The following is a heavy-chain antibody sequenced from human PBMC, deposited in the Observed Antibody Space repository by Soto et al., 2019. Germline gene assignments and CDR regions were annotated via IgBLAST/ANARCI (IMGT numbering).Heavy chain of an antibody. CDR1: GFPFGIYT. J-gene: IGHJ4*02. D-gene: IGHD3-10*01. V-gene: IGHV3-21*01. CDR2: ISSSGTYI. Sequence: GGSLRLSCETSGFPFGIYTMNWVRQAPGKGLEWVSSISSSGTYIDYADSVEGRFAISRDDAKNSVFLEMTSLRVDDTAVYYCAREGNYHEFWGQGTLVTVPS. CDR3: AREGNYHEF.